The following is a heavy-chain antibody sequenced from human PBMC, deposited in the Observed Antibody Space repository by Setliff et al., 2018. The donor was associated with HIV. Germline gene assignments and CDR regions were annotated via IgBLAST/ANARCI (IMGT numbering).Heavy chain of an antibody. V-gene: IGHV1-8*02. D-gene: IGHD6-19*01. J-gene: IGHJ3*01. CDR1: GYNFINND. Sequence: ASVKVSCKASGYNFINNDINWVRQATGQGLEWMGWMNPNSGNSGYAQKFQGRVTMTRSTSFSTAYMELSNLTSEDTAIYYCGRVPYKSAWFSGGHNPFDVWGQGTMVTVSS. CDR3: GRVPYKSAWFSGGHNPFDV. CDR2: MNPNSGNS.